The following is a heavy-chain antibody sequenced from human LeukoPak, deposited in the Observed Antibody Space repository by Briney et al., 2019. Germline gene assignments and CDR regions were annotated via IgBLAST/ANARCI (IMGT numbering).Heavy chain of an antibody. J-gene: IGHJ4*02. V-gene: IGHV5-51*01. Sequence: GESLKISCKVSGYSFTSYWIGWVRQMPGKGLEWMGIIYPGDSNTRYSPSFQGQVTISADKSITTAYLKWSSLKASDTAMYYCARQHSSSSPRYFDYWGQGTLVTVSS. D-gene: IGHD6-6*01. CDR3: ARQHSSSSPRYFDY. CDR1: GYSFTSYW. CDR2: IYPGDSNT.